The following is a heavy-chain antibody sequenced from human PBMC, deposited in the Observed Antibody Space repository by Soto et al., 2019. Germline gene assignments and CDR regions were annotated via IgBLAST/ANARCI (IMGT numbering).Heavy chain of an antibody. CDR3: AKRGITIFGVVTNYYSGVDV. J-gene: IGHJ6*02. CDR1: RFTFSTFA. D-gene: IGHD3-3*01. V-gene: IGHV3-23*01. Sequence: EAQLLESGGGLVQPGGSLRLSCDASRFTFSTFAMSWVRQAPGQGLEWVSVISGSGGFTYDADSVKGRFTISRDNSKNTLFLQMNSLRVEDTAVYYCAKRGITIFGVVTNYYSGVDVWGQGTTVTVSS. CDR2: ISGSGGFT.